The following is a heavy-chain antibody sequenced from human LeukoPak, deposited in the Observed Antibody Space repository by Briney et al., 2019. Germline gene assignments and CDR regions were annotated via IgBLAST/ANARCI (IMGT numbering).Heavy chain of an antibody. CDR2: MNPNSGNT. CDR1: GYTFTSYD. D-gene: IGHD5-18*01. V-gene: IGHV1-8*01. Sequence: ASVKVSCKASGYTFTSYDINWVRQATGQGLGWMGWMNPNSGNTGYAQKFQGRVTMTRNTSISTAYMELSSLRSEDTAVYYCARVDSYGYGGYYYYMDVWGKGTTVTVSS. J-gene: IGHJ6*03. CDR3: ARVDSYGYGGYYYYMDV.